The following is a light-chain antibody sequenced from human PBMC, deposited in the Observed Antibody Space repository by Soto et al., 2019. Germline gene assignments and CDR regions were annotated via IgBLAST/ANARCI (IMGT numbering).Light chain of an antibody. CDR3: SSYTSSSTLTWV. V-gene: IGLV2-14*01. J-gene: IGLJ3*02. CDR1: SSDVGSYNY. Sequence: QSAVTQPASVSGSPGQSVTISCTGTSSDVGSYNYVSWYQPHPGKAPQIMIYEVSNRPYGVSNRFSGSKSGNTASLTISGLQAEDEADYYGSSYTSSSTLTWVFGGGTKLTVL. CDR2: EVS.